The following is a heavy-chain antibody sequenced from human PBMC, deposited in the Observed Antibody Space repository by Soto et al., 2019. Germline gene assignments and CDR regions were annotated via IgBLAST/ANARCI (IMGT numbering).Heavy chain of an antibody. V-gene: IGHV1-69*13. CDR1: GGTFSSYA. Sequence: ASVKVSCKASGGTFSSYAISWVRQAPGQGHEWMRGIITIFGIANFAQKFQGRVTITAYESTSTAYMELSSLRSEDTVVFFCARVVEYYDSSGYLDAFDIWGQGTMVTV. D-gene: IGHD3-22*01. CDR3: ARVVEYYDSSGYLDAFDI. J-gene: IGHJ3*02. CDR2: IITIFGIA.